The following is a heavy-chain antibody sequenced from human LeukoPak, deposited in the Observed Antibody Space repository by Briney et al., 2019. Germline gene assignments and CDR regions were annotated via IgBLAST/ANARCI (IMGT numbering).Heavy chain of an antibody. CDR1: GGSVSSSSYY. CDR3: ARISSSNWYNERGAFDV. Sequence: SETLSLTCTVSGGSVSSSSYYWSWVRQPPGKGLGWIGFVYYTGSTNYSPSLKSRVTISVDTSKNQFSLKLRSVTAADTAVYYCARISSSNWYNERGAFDVWGQGTMVTVSS. D-gene: IGHD6-13*01. V-gene: IGHV4-61*01. CDR2: VYYTGST. J-gene: IGHJ3*01.